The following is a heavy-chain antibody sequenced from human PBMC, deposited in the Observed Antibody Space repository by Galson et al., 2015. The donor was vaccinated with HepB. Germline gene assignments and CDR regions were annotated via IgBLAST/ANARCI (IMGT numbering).Heavy chain of an antibody. CDR1: GGTFSSYA. J-gene: IGHJ1*01. CDR3: ARGGGQQLAQYFQH. Sequence: SVKVSCKASGGTFSSYAISWVRQAPGQGLEWMGGIIPIFGTANYAQKFQGRVTITADESTSTAYMELNSLRSEDTAVYYCARGGGQQLAQYFQHWGQGTLVTVSS. CDR2: IIPIFGTA. D-gene: IGHD6-13*01. V-gene: IGHV1-69*13.